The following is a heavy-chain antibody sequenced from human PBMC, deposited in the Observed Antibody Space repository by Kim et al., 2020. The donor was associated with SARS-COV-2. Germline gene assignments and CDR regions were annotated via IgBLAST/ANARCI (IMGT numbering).Heavy chain of an antibody. J-gene: IGHJ4*02. CDR3: ARRSAGTLDY. V-gene: IGHV4-30-2*04. D-gene: IGHD6-13*01. Sequence: STYYNPSLKSRVTISVDTSKNQFSLKLSSVTAADTAVYYCARRSAGTLDYWGQGTLVTVSS. CDR2: ST.